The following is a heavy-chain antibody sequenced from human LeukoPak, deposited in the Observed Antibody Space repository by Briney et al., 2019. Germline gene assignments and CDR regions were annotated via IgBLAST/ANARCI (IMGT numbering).Heavy chain of an antibody. J-gene: IGHJ6*03. V-gene: IGHV4-39*01. Sequence: SETLSLTCTVSGASITSGIYCWDWIRQPPGKGLEWIGNWCYDGNMYHNPSLKSRVTVSVDTSKNQFSLILSSVTAADTAVYFYARQPTGYMDVWGKGTTVTVSS. CDR3: ARQPTGYMDV. CDR1: GASITSGIYC. D-gene: IGHD7-27*01. CDR2: WCYDGNM.